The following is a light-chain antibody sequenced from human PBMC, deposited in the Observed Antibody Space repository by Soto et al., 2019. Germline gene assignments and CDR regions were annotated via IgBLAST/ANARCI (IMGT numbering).Light chain of an antibody. CDR2: DAS. J-gene: IGKJ1*01. CDR3: QQYGDSPVT. Sequence: VFSQSPGSLSLSSGERATLSCRASRSVNFYLAWYQQQPGQAPRLLISDASSRATDVPDRFSGSGSGTDFSLTISRLEPEDFSVYYCQQYGDSPVTFGQGTKVDI. V-gene: IGKV3-20*01. CDR1: RSVNFY.